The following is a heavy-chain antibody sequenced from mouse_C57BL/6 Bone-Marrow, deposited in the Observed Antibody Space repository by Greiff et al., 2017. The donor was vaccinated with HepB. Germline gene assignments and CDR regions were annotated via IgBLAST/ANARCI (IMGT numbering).Heavy chain of an antibody. Sequence: DVKLVESGAELVRPGASVKLSCTASGFNIKDDYMHWVKQRPEQGLEWIGWIDPENGDTEYASKFQGKATITADTSSNTAYLQLSSLTSEDTAVYYCTSYYYGSSYDAMDYWGQGTSVTVSS. CDR2: IDPENGDT. V-gene: IGHV14-4*01. J-gene: IGHJ4*01. CDR3: TSYYYGSSYDAMDY. CDR1: GFNIKDDY. D-gene: IGHD1-1*01.